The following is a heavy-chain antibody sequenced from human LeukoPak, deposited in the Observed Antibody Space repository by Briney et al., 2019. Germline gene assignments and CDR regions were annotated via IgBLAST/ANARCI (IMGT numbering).Heavy chain of an antibody. CDR2: IWYDGSNK. CDR3: ARDQSGKQWIKAYGMDV. Sequence: PGGSLRLSCAASGFTFSSYGMHWVRQAPGKGLEWVAVIWYDGSNKYYADSVKGRFTISRDNAKNSLYLQMNSLRAEDTAVYYCARDQSGKQWIKAYGMDVWGQGTTVTVSS. CDR1: GFTFSSYG. J-gene: IGHJ6*02. V-gene: IGHV3-33*01. D-gene: IGHD6-19*01.